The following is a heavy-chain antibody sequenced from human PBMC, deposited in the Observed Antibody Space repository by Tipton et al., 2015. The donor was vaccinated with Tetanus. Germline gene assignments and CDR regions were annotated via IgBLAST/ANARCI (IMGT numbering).Heavy chain of an antibody. CDR2: ISGGGDTT. CDR3: AKSPGGWGWAFDV. D-gene: IGHD7-27*01. J-gene: IGHJ3*01. CDR1: GITFSNYA. Sequence: LSLTCADSGITFSNYAMSWVRQAPGKGLEWVSSISGGGDTTFYSDSLKGRFTISRNNSKNTLYLQMNSLRAEDTAVYYCAKSPGGWGWAFDVWDQGTMVTVSS. V-gene: IGHV3-23*01.